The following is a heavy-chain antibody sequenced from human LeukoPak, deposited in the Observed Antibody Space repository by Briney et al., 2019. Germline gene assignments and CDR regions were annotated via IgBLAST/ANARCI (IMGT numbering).Heavy chain of an antibody. V-gene: IGHV3-21*04. CDR3: AKSPSSYYYDSSGSFFDY. J-gene: IGHJ4*02. CDR2: ISSSSSYI. CDR1: GFTFSSYS. Sequence: PGGSLRLSCAASGFTFSSYSMNWVRQAPGKGVEWVSSISSSSSYIYYADSVKGRFTISRDNSKNTLYLQMNSPRAEDTAVYYCAKSPSSYYYDSSGSFFDYWGQGTLVTVSS. D-gene: IGHD3-22*01.